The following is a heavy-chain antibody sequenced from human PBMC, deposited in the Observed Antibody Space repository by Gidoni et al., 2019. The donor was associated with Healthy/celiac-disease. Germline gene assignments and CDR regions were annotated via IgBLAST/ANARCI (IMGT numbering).Heavy chain of an antibody. D-gene: IGHD3-10*01. J-gene: IGHJ6*03. V-gene: IGHV4-34*01. CDR2: INHSGST. CDR3: ARGRGDGYNYYYYYYMDV. CDR1: GGSFRGYY. Sequence: QVQLQQLGAGLLKPSETLSLTCAVHGGSFRGYYWSWIRQPPGKGLEWIGEINHSGSTNYNPSLKSRVTISVDTSKNQFSLKLSSVTAADTAVYYCARGRGDGYNYYYYYYMDVWGKGTTVTVSS.